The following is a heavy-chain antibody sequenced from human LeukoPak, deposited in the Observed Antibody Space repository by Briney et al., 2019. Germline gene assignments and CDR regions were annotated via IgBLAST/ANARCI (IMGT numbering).Heavy chain of an antibody. D-gene: IGHD3-16*02. CDR3: ARAAYDYVWGSYRKGDAFDI. J-gene: IGHJ3*02. CDR1: GGSISSSSYY. Sequence: PSETLSLTCTVSGGSISSSSYYWGWIRQPPGKGLEWIGSIYYSGSTYYNPSLKSRVTISVDTSKNQFSLKLSSVTAADTAVYYCARAAYDYVWGSYRKGDAFDIWGQGTMVTVSS. V-gene: IGHV4-39*07. CDR2: IYYSGST.